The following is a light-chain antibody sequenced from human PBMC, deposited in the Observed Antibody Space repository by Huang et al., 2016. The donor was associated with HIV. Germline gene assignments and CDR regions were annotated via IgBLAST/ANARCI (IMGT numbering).Light chain of an antibody. Sequence: IVMTQSPATLSVSPGERVTVSCRANRSVSSNLAWYQQRPGQAPRLLIYGSSTRAPGIPARFSGSGSGTDFSLTISSLQSEDFALYYCQQYNNWRLSFGGGTSVDI. CDR3: QQYNNWRLS. J-gene: IGKJ4*01. CDR2: GSS. CDR1: RSVSSN. V-gene: IGKV3-15*01.